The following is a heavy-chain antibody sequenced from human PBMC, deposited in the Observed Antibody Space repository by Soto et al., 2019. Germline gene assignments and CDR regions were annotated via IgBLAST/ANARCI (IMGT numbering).Heavy chain of an antibody. J-gene: IGHJ5*02. CDR2: ISGSGGST. V-gene: IGHV3-23*01. D-gene: IGHD3-3*01. Sequence: PGGSLRLSCAASGLAFSSYAMSWVRQAPGKGLEWVPAISGSGGSTYYADSVKGRFTISRDNSKNTLYLQMNSLSAEDTAVYYCAKGAPRYYDFWGGSPSGDWFDPWGQGTLVTVSS. CDR1: GLAFSSYA. CDR3: AKGAPRYYDFWGGSPSGDWFDP.